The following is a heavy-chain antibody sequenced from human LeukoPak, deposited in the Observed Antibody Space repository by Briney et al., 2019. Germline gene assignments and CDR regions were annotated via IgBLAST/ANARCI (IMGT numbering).Heavy chain of an antibody. V-gene: IGHV3-7*01. CDR1: GFTFSRYW. Sequence: PGGSLRLSCAASGFTFSRYWMSWVRQAPGKGLEWVASVEEDGSQKNYADTVKGRFSISRDNAKKSLVLQMSSLRAEDTAVYYCAREAYWGPGTLVTVSS. CDR2: VEEDGSQK. J-gene: IGHJ4*02. CDR3: AREAY.